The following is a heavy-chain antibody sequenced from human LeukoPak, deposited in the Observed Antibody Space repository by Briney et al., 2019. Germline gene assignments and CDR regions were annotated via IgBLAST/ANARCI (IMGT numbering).Heavy chain of an antibody. J-gene: IGHJ6*02. V-gene: IGHV4-59*01. CDR3: AATPDCSSSSCYYYGMDV. Sequence: QVQLQESGPGLVKPSETLSLTCTVSGGSINSYYWSWIRQPPGKGLEWIRSLFYSGSTNYNPSLNRRVTISVGTSKNQLSLKLTSVTAADTAVYYCAATPDCSSSSCYYYGMDVWGQGTTVTVSS. CDR1: GGSINSYY. D-gene: IGHD2-15*01. CDR2: LFYSGST.